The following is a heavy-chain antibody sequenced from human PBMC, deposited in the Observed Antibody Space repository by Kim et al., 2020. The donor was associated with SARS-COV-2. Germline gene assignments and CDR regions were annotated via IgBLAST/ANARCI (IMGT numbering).Heavy chain of an antibody. CDR2: INDRATNT. CDR1: GFTFSNSA. D-gene: IGHD2-8*01. CDR3: AKERMVYET. Sequence: GGSLRLSCVASGFTFSNSAISWVRQAPGKGLEWVSAINDRATNTYYADPVKGRFTISRDNSENILYLEMNSLRADDTALYYCAKERMVYETCVQGTLVTVSS. V-gene: IGHV3-23*01. J-gene: IGHJ5*02.